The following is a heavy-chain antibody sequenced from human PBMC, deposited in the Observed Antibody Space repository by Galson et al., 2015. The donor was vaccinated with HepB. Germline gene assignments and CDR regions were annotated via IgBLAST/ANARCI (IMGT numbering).Heavy chain of an antibody. Sequence: SLRLSCAASGFTFSSYAMSWVRQAPGKGLEWVSAISGSGGSTYYADSVKGRFTISRDNSKNTLYLQMNSLRAEDTAVYYCAKDAVVVVAATTLYYFDYWGQGTLVTVSS. CDR2: ISGSGGST. J-gene: IGHJ4*02. V-gene: IGHV3-23*01. CDR1: GFTFSSYA. D-gene: IGHD2-15*01. CDR3: AKDAVVVVAATTLYYFDY.